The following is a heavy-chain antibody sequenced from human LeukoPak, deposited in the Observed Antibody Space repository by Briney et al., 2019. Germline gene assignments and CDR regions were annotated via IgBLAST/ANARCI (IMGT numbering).Heavy chain of an antibody. J-gene: IGHJ6*03. D-gene: IGHD4-11*01. CDR3: ARETTVITSAPYYYYYYMDV. V-gene: IGHV1-69*01. CDR2: IIPIFGTA. CDR1: GGTFSSYA. Sequence: SVKVSCKASGGTFSSYAISWVRQAPGQGLKWMGGIIPIFGTANYAQKFQGRVTITADESTSTAYMELSSLRSEDTAVYYCARETTVITSAPYYYYYYMDVWGKGTTVTVSS.